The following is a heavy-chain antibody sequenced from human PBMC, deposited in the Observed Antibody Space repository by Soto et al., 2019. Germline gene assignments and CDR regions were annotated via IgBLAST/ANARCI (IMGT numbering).Heavy chain of an antibody. CDR3: ARGDDYYGSGTGLFYFYYFCMDV. CDR1: GGSFSGYY. J-gene: IGHJ6*02. CDR2: INHSGST. Sequence: PSETLAVICAVYGGSFSGYYWSGIRQPPGNGLEWIGEINHSGSTNYNPSLKSRVTISVDTSKNQFSLKLSSVTAADTAVYYCARGDDYYGSGTGLFYFYYFCMDVWGQVTSVAVS. D-gene: IGHD3-10*01. V-gene: IGHV4-34*01.